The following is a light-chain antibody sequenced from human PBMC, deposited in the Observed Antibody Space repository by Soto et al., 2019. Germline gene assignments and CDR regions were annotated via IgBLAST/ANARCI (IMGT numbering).Light chain of an antibody. J-gene: IGLJ2*01. CDR1: NIGSKR. V-gene: IGLV3-21*04. Sequence: SYELTQPPSVSVAPGKTARITCGGNNIGSKRGHWYQQKPRQAPVLVIYYDSDRPSGIPERVSGSNSGNTATLTISRVEAGDEADYYCQVWDSSSDHPGVVFGGGTKLTVL. CDR2: YDS. CDR3: QVWDSSSDHPGVV.